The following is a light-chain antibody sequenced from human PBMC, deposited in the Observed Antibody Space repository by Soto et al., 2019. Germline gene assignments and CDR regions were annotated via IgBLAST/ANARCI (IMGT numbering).Light chain of an antibody. J-gene: IGKJ1*01. V-gene: IGKV3-20*01. Sequence: EIVLTQSPGTLSLSPGERATLSCRASQSVSSSYLAWYQQKPSQAPRLLIYGASSRATGIPDRFSGNGSGTDFTFTISRLEPEDFAVYYCQQYGSSPRTFGQGTKVDIK. CDR1: QSVSSSY. CDR2: GAS. CDR3: QQYGSSPRT.